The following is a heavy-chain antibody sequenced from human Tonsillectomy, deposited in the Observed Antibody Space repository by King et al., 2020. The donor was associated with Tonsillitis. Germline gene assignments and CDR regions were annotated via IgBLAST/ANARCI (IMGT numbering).Heavy chain of an antibody. CDR3: ARGTSAWNGIDY. Sequence: VQLVESGGDLVQPGGSLRLSCAASGFTFSTYWMHWVRQDPGRGLVWVSRISPDGRSTAYGDSVKGRFTISRDNAENTLYLEMNSLRAEDTALYFCARGTSAWNGIDYRGQGMLVTVSS. J-gene: IGHJ4*02. V-gene: IGHV3-74*01. CDR1: GFTFSTYW. CDR2: ISPDGRST. D-gene: IGHD1-1*01.